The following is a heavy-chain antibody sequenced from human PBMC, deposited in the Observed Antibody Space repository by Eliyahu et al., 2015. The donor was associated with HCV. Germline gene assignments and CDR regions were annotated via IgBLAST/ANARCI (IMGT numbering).Heavy chain of an antibody. CDR2: ISYDGSNK. J-gene: IGHJ6*02. CDR1: GFTFSSYA. V-gene: IGHV3-30-3*01. CDR3: ARDRLVVPAATGYYYYYGMDV. Sequence: QVQLVESGGGVVQPGRSLRLSCAASGFTFSSYAMHWVRQAPGKGLEWVAVISYDGSNKYYADSVKGRFTISRDNSKNTLYLQMNSLRAEDTAVYYCARDRLVVPAATGYYYYYGMDVWGQGTTVTVSS. D-gene: IGHD2-2*01.